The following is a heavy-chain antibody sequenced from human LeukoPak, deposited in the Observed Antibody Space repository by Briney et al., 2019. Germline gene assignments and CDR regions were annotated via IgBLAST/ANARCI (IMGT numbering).Heavy chain of an antibody. CDR3: ARECLMVGVYDAFDI. Sequence: PGGSLRLSRVVPGFTFSSYGMNWVRQAPGKGLEWVSYINRGSSTIYCADSVKGRFTISRDNAKNSLYLQMNSLRDEDTAVYYCARECLMVGVYDAFDIWGQGTMVTVSS. V-gene: IGHV3-48*02. CDR2: INRGSSTI. D-gene: IGHD1-26*01. J-gene: IGHJ3*02. CDR1: GFTFSSYG.